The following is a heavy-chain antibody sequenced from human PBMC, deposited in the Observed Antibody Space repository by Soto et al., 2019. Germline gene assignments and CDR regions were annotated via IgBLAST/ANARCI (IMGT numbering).Heavy chain of an antibody. CDR3: ASIAAAGTY. D-gene: IGHD6-13*01. J-gene: IGHJ4*02. CDR2: INPDRSST. V-gene: IGHV3-74*01. Sequence: GGSLRLSCAASGFTFSTDWMHWVRQAPGKGLVWVSLINPDRSSTSYADSVKGRFTISRDNAKNTLYLQMNSLRAEDTAVYYCASIAAAGTYWGQGTLVTVSS. CDR1: GFTFSTDW.